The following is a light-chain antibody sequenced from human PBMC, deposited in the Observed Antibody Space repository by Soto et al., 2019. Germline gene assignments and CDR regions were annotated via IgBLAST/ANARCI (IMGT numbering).Light chain of an antibody. J-gene: IGLJ1*01. Sequence: QSALTQPASVSGSPGQSITISCTGTRSDVGSYNLVSWYQQHPGKAPKVMIYEDIKRPSGVSNRFSGSKSDNTASLTISGLQAEDEAEYSCCSYAESSTYVFGTGTKLTVL. CDR1: RSDVGSYNL. CDR3: CSYAESSTYV. V-gene: IGLV2-23*01. CDR2: EDI.